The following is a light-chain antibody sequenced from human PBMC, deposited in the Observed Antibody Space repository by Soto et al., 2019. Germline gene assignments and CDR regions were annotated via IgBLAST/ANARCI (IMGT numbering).Light chain of an antibody. CDR3: CSHAGSSNYV. V-gene: IGLV2-23*01. CDR1: SSDVGSYKL. Sequence: QSALTPPASVSGSPGQSITIPCPGTSSDVGSYKLVSWYQQHPSKAPKLMIYEGSKPPSGGFNRFSGSQSCNTASLTISGLQVEDEAAYYCCSHAGSSNYVLGNGTKLT. J-gene: IGLJ1*01. CDR2: EGS.